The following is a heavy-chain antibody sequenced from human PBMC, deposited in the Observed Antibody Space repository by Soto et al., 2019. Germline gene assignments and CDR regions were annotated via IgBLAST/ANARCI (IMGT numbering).Heavy chain of an antibody. V-gene: IGHV1-58*03. CDR3: AADVIGGAGDFDH. CDR1: GFTFGSSA. Sequence: LVQSGPEVKKPGTSVKVSCKTSGFTFGSSAVQWVRQVRGQRLEWIGWIVVASGYSNVAQKFQDRVSLTRDLSTNTAFMELSSLTSEDSAMYYCAADVIGGAGDFDHWGQGTLVSVSS. CDR2: IVVASGYS. D-gene: IGHD6-19*01. J-gene: IGHJ4*02.